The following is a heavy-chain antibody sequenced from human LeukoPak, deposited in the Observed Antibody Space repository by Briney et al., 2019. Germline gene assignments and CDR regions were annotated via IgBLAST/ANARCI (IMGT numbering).Heavy chain of an antibody. CDR1: GGTFSSYA. Sequence: SVKVSCKASGGTFSSYAISWVRQAPGQGLEWMGGIIPIFGTANYAQKFQGRVTITTDESTSTAYMELSSLRSEDTAVYYCARGRGSGNDLDCWGQGTLVTVSS. J-gene: IGHJ4*02. CDR2: IIPIFGTA. V-gene: IGHV1-69*05. CDR3: ARGRGSGNDLDC. D-gene: IGHD3-16*01.